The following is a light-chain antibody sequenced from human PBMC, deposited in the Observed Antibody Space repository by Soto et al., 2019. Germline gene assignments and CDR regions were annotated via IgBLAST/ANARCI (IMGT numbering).Light chain of an antibody. CDR1: NSDGGGYNY. J-gene: IGLJ1*01. V-gene: IGLV2-14*01. CDR3: SSYTSISTLYV. Sequence: SVLTQPASVSGSPGQSITISCTRTNSDGGGYNYVSWYQHHPGKAPELMIYEVSHRPSGVSNRFSGSKSDNTASLTISGLQAEDEADYYCSSYTSISTLYVFGTGTKVTVL. CDR2: EVS.